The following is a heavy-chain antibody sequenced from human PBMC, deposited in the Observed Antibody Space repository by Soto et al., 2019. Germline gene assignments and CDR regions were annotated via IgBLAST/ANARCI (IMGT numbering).Heavy chain of an antibody. D-gene: IGHD3-3*01. V-gene: IGHV4-34*01. CDR2: INHSGST. J-gene: IGHJ4*02. CDR1: GGSFSGYY. Sequence: LSLTCAVYGGSFSGYYWSWIRQPPGKGLEWIGEINHSGSTNYNPSLKSRVTISVDTSKNQFSLKLSSVTAADTAVYYCARGKYYFWSGYSLWYFDYWGQGTLVTVYS. CDR3: ARGKYYFWSGYSLWYFDY.